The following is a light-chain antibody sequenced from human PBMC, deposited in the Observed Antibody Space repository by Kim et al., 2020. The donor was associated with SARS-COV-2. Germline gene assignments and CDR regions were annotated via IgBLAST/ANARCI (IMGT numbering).Light chain of an antibody. V-gene: IGLV3-19*01. Sequence: VALGQTVRITCQGDSLRSYYATWYQQKPGQAPILVIYGKNSRPSGIPGRFSGSSSGNTASLTITGTQAGDEADYYCNSRDSNDNVVFGGGTQLTVL. CDR2: GKN. CDR3: NSRDSNDNVV. J-gene: IGLJ2*01. CDR1: SLRSYY.